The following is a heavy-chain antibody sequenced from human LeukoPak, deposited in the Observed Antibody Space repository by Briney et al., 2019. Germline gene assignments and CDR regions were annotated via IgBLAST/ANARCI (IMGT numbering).Heavy chain of an antibody. J-gene: IGHJ4*02. CDR2: ISGSGGGT. CDR3: AKDITVVRGVDHLDY. V-gene: IGHV3-23*01. CDR1: GITFSTYA. D-gene: IGHD3-10*01. Sequence: GGSLRLSCAASGITFSTYAMSWVRQAPGKGLEWVSGISGSGGGTYYADSVKGRFTISRDSSKNTLFLQMNSLRAEDTAVYYCAKDITVVRGVDHLDYWGQGTLVTVSS.